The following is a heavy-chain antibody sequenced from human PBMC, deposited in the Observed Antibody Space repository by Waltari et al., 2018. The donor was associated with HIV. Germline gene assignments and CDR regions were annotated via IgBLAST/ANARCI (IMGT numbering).Heavy chain of an antibody. CDR2: IYHRGTP. Sequence: QLQLQESGSGLVKPSQTLSLTCAVSGDSISSGGYSWSWIRQPPGKGLEWIGYIYHRGTPDHNPSRARRVTILINRSKDQVSLKLTSVTAADTAVYYCASGGGYCSGGTCYPNYFDYWGQGSLVTVSS. D-gene: IGHD2-15*01. J-gene: IGHJ4*02. CDR3: ASGGGYCSGGTCYPNYFDY. CDR1: GDSISSGGYS. V-gene: IGHV4-30-2*01.